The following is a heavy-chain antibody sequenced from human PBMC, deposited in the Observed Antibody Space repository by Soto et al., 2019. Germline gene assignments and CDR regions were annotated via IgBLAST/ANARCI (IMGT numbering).Heavy chain of an antibody. V-gene: IGHV3-23*01. J-gene: IGHJ4*02. CDR3: AKADGEQWLLPHLEN. Sequence: EVQLLESGGGLVRPGESLRLSCAASGFKFNKYAMSWVRQAPGRGLEWVSGISCCGGTASYADSVKGRYTIARDDSKNTLYLHMNSLRVEDTAEYFCAKADGEQWLLPHLENWGRGTLVTVS. D-gene: IGHD6-19*01. CDR1: GFKFNKYA. CDR2: ISCCGGTA.